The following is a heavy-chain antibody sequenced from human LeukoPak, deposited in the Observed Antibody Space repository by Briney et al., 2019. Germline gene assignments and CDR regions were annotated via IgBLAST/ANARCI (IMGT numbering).Heavy chain of an antibody. J-gene: IGHJ4*02. D-gene: IGHD6-13*01. Sequence: PSETLSLTCSVSGGSISSYYWSWIRQPPGKGLEWIGYIYSSGSTNYNPSLKSRVTISVDTSKNQFSLKLSSVTAADTAVYYCARSIAAAGSGYYFEYWGQGTLVTVSS. CDR1: GGSISSYY. CDR3: ARSIAAAGSGYYFEY. V-gene: IGHV4-59*01. CDR2: IYSSGST.